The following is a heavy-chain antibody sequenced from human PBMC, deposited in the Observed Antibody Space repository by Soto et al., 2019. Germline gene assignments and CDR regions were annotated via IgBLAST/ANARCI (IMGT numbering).Heavy chain of an antibody. CDR3: ASEALCGADCYFFGY. CDR1: GFTFSNSE. J-gene: IGHJ4*02. D-gene: IGHD2-21*02. Sequence: GGSLRLSCAASGFTFSNSEMFWARQAPGKGLEWVSKINYSGSNIYYSKSVKGRFTISRDNAKNSLSLQMNSLTDEDTAIYYCASEALCGADCYFFGYWGPGTLVTVSS. CDR2: INYSGSNI. V-gene: IGHV3-48*03.